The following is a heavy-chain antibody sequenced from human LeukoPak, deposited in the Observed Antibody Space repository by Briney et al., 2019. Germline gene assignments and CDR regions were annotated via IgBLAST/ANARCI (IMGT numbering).Heavy chain of an antibody. Sequence: ASVKVSCTASGYTFTDYYLHWVRQAPGQGLGMGWINPNSGGTNSAQTFQGGVTMTRDTSITTAYLDPSRLRSDDTAVYYCARGYYYDSSGPPGAFDIWGQGTMVTVSS. CDR3: ARGYYYDSSGPPGAFDI. D-gene: IGHD3-22*01. CDR2: INPNSGGT. CDR1: GYTFTDYY. J-gene: IGHJ3*02. V-gene: IGHV1-2*02.